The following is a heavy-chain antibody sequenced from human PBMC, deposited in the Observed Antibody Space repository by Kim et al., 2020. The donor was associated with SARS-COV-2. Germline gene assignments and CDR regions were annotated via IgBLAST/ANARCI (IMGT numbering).Heavy chain of an antibody. V-gene: IGHV3-23*01. CDR3: AKEEGGITFIDY. J-gene: IGHJ4*02. D-gene: IGHD1-20*01. Sequence: YYADSVKGRFTISRDNSKNTLYLQMNSLRAEDTAVYYCAKEEGGITFIDYWGQGTLVTVSS.